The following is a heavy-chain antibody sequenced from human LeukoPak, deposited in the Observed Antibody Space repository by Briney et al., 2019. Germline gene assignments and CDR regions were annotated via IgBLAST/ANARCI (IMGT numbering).Heavy chain of an antibody. Sequence: GGSLRLSCAASGFTFSSYAMSWVRQAPGKGLEWVSAISGSGGSTYYADSVKGRFTISRDNSKNTLYLQMNSLRAEDTAVYYCAKDSGYSSSWYWDENGMDVWGQGTTVTVSS. CDR1: GFTFSSYA. D-gene: IGHD6-13*01. V-gene: IGHV3-23*01. J-gene: IGHJ6*02. CDR2: ISGSGGST. CDR3: AKDSGYSSSWYWDENGMDV.